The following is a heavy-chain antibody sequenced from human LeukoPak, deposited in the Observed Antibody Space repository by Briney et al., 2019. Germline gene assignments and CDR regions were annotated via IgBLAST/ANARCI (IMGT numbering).Heavy chain of an antibody. CDR1: GGSISSYY. CDR3: ARVLHDFWSGYRDYFDY. CDR2: IYTSGST. V-gene: IGHV4-4*07. J-gene: IGHJ4*02. D-gene: IGHD3-3*01. Sequence: PSETLSLICTVSGGSISSYYWSWIRQPAGKGLEWIGRIYTSGSTNYNPSLKSRVTMSVDTSKNQFSLKLSSVTAADTAVYYCARVLHDFWSGYRDYFDYWGQGTLVTVSS.